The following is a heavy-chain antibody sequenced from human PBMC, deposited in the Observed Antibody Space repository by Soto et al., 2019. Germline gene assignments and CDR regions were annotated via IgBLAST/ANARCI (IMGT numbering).Heavy chain of an antibody. Sequence: QVQLQESGPGLVKPSQTLSLTCTVSGGSISSGGTGSYWTWIRQLPGKGLEWIGYIYYTGNTYYNPSLKSRPTISIDTSENQFSLKRTSVTAADPAVYFCASGHDAYKVRYWGQGTLVIVSS. V-gene: IGHV4-31*03. D-gene: IGHD1-1*01. CDR1: GGSISSGGTGSY. CDR3: ASGHDAYKVRY. J-gene: IGHJ4*02. CDR2: IYYTGNT.